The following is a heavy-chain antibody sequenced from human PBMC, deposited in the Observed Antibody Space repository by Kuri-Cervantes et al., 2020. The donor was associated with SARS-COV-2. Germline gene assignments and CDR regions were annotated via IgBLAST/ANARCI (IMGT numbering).Heavy chain of an antibody. V-gene: IGHV3-7*05. CDR3: ATGMVRGLIQSYYYGMDV. CDR1: GFTFSNYW. Sequence: GGSLRLSCAASGFTFSNYWMSWVRQSPGKGLEWVANIKQDGSEKYYVDSVKGRFIISRDNAKNSLYLQMNSLRAEDTAVYYCATGMVRGLIQSYYYGMDVWGQGTTVTVSS. CDR2: IKQDGSEK. D-gene: IGHD3-10*01. J-gene: IGHJ6*02.